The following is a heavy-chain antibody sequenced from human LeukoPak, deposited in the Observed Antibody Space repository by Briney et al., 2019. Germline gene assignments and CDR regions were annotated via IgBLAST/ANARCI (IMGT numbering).Heavy chain of an antibody. V-gene: IGHV1-18*01. J-gene: IGHJ5*02. D-gene: IGHD2-15*01. CDR1: GYTFTSYG. CDR3: ARDTEVVVAARGWFDP. Sequence: ASVKVSFKASGYTFTSYGISWVRRAPGQGLEWMGWISAYNGNTNYAQKLQGRVTMTTDTSTSTAYMELRSLRSDDTAVYYCARDTEVVVAARGWFDPWGQGTLVTVSS. CDR2: ISAYNGNT.